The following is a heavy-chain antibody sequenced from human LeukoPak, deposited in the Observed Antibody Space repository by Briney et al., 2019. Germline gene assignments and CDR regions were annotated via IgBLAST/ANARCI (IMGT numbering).Heavy chain of an antibody. CDR1: GGSFNGAF. CDR3: VREFRNWFDP. V-gene: IGHV4-34*01. J-gene: IGHJ5*02. CDR2: IKRSGGT. Sequence: SETLTLTCAVYGGSFNGAFWSWIRQPPGKGLEWMGEIKRSGGTNYNVSLKSRLTMSLDKSKNHFSLKLSSVAAADTAVYYCVREFRNWFDPWGQGNLVTVSS.